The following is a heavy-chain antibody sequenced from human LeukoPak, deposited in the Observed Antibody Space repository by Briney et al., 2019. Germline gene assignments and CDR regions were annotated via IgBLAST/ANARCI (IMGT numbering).Heavy chain of an antibody. CDR2: ISYDGSNK. CDR1: GFTFSSYG. J-gene: IGHJ4*02. CDR3: AKDLVVAATEYFDY. V-gene: IGHV3-30*18. Sequence: GGSLRLSCAASGFTFSSYGMHWVRQAPGKGLEWVAVISYDGSNKYYADPVKGRFTISRDNSKNTLYLQMNSLRAEDTAVYYCAKDLVVAATEYFDYWGQGTQVTVSS. D-gene: IGHD2-15*01.